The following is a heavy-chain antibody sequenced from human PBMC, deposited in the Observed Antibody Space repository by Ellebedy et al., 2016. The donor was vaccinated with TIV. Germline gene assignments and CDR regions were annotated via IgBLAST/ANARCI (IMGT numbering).Heavy chain of an antibody. D-gene: IGHD1-14*01. Sequence: GGSLRLXXKGSGYSFTSYWIGWVRQMPGKGLEWMGIIYPGDSDTRYSPSFQGQVTISADKSISTAYLQWSSLKASDTAMYYCARGPLVTGDYWGQGTLVTVSS. CDR2: IYPGDSDT. J-gene: IGHJ4*02. CDR1: GYSFTSYW. CDR3: ARGPLVTGDY. V-gene: IGHV5-51*01.